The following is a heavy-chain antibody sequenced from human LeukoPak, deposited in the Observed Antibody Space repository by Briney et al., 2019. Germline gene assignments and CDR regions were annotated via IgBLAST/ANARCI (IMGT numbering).Heavy chain of an antibody. V-gene: IGHV4-39*07. D-gene: IGHD3-10*01. J-gene: IGHJ4*02. Sequence: SETLSLTCTVSGGSISSSSYYWGWIRQPPGKGLEWIGSIFYSGSTYYNPSLKSRVTISVDTSKNQFSLKLSSVTAADTAVYYCARDRGWDWGQGTLVTVSS. CDR3: ARDRGWD. CDR2: IFYSGST. CDR1: GGSISSSSYY.